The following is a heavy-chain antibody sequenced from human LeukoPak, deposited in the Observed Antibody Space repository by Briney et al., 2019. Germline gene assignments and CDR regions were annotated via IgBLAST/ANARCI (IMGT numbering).Heavy chain of an antibody. Sequence: VASVKVSCKASGYTFTSYDINWVRPATGQGLEWMGWMNPNSGNTGYAQKFQGRVTITRNTSISTAYMELSSLRSEDTAVYYCARGALEWLLSYYYYYYMDVWGKGTTVTVSS. D-gene: IGHD3-3*01. V-gene: IGHV1-8*03. CDR1: GYTFTSYD. CDR2: MNPNSGNT. CDR3: ARGALEWLLSYYYYYYMDV. J-gene: IGHJ6*03.